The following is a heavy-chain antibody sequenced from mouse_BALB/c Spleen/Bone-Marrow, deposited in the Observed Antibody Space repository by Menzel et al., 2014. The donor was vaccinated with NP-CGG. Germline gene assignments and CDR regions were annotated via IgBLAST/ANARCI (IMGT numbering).Heavy chain of an antibody. CDR1: GFTFSSFG. CDR3: ARSDGAMDY. Sequence: EVKLVESGGGLVQPGGSRKLSCAASGFTFSSFGMHWVRQAPEKGLEWVAYISTGSSTIYYADTVKGRFTISRDNPKNTLFLQMTSLRSEDTAMYYCARSDGAMDYWGQGTSVTV. V-gene: IGHV5-17*02. J-gene: IGHJ4*01. CDR2: ISTGSSTI. D-gene: IGHD2-3*01.